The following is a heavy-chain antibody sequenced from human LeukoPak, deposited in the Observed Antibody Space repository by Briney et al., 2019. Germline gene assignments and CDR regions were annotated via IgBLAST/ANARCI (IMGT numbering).Heavy chain of an antibody. CDR3: ASLQASYYYGSGSYYSADYFDY. J-gene: IGHJ4*02. CDR1: GGSFSGYY. CDR2: INHSGST. Sequence: SETLSLTCAVYGGSFSGYYWSWIRQPPGKGLEWIGEINHSGSTNYNPSLKSRVTISVDTSKNQFSLKLSSVTAADTAVYYCASLQASYYYGSGSYYSADYFDYWGQGTLVTVSS. V-gene: IGHV4-34*01. D-gene: IGHD3-10*01.